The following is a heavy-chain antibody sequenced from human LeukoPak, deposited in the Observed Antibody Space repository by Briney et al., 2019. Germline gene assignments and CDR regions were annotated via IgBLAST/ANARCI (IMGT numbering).Heavy chain of an antibody. CDR3: ARCGLSGSYYYGYFDY. Sequence: GGSLRISCAASGFTFSRYWMSWVRQAPGKGLEWVANINHDGSERYYEDSVKGRFTISRDNAKNSLYLQMSSLRAEDTAVYYCARCGLSGSYYYGYFDYWGQGTLVTVSS. J-gene: IGHJ4*02. D-gene: IGHD3-22*01. V-gene: IGHV3-7*04. CDR1: GFTFSRYW. CDR2: INHDGSER.